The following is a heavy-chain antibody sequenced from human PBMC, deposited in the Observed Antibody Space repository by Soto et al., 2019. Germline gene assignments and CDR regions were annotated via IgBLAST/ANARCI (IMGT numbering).Heavy chain of an antibody. CDR3: ARRSSGWYFDY. CDR1: GFTFSSYA. Sequence: EVQLLESGGGLVQPGGSLRLSCAASGFTFSSYAMNWVRQAPGKGLEWVSVISGSGGSTYYADSVKGRFTISRDNSENTLYLQMYSLRAEDTAVYYCARRSSGWYFDYWGQGTLVTVSS. J-gene: IGHJ4*02. CDR2: ISGSGGST. D-gene: IGHD6-19*01. V-gene: IGHV3-23*01.